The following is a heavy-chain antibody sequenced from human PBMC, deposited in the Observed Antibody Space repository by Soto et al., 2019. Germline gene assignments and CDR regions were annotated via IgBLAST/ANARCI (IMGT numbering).Heavy chain of an antibody. CDR3: AKGRSYYYYYGVDV. CDR2: INSGGST. V-gene: IGHV3-23*01. Sequence: PGGSLRLSCVASGFSFSGYIMNWVRQAPGKGLQWVSFINSGGSTYYADSVKGRFTISRDNSKSTLYLQMNSLRAEDTALYYCAKGRSYYYYYGVDVWGQGTTVTVSS. J-gene: IGHJ6*02. CDR1: GFSFSGYI.